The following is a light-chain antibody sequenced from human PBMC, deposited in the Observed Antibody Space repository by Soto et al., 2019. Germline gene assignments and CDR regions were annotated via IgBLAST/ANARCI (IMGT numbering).Light chain of an antibody. J-gene: IGKJ1*01. Sequence: DIQMTQSPSTLSASVRDRVTITCRASEKSNKWLAWYQQKPGKAPKLLISDASSLESGVPSRFSGSGSGTEFTLTISRLQADDFATYYCQQCTSYPWTFGQGTKVEIK. V-gene: IGKV1-5*01. CDR3: QQCTSYPWT. CDR1: EKSNKW. CDR2: DAS.